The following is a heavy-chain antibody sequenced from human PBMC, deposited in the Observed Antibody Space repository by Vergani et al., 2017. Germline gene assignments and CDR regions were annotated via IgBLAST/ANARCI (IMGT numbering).Heavy chain of an antibody. V-gene: IGHV3-30-3*01. CDR3: ARASPDCGGDCHNDY. CDR1: GFTFSSYA. CDR2: ISYDGSNK. J-gene: IGHJ4*02. D-gene: IGHD2-21*01. Sequence: QVQLVESGGGVVQPGRSLRLSCAASGFTFSSYAMHWVRQAPGKGLEWVAVISYDGSNKYYADSVKGRFTISRDNSKNTLYLQMNSRRAEDTAVYYCARASPDCGGDCHNDYWGQGTLVTVSS.